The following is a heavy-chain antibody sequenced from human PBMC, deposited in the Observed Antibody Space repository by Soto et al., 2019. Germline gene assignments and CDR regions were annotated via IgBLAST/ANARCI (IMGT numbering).Heavy chain of an antibody. CDR3: ARGRWLRLLDY. D-gene: IGHD5-12*01. CDR2: IYSGGST. Sequence: EVQLVESGGGFVQPGGSLRLSCAASGFTVSSFYMSWVRQAPGEGLRWVSIIYSGGSTYYADSVKGRFTVSRDNSKNTLFLQMNSLRAEDTAVYYCARGRWLRLLDYWGQGTLVTVSS. V-gene: IGHV3-66*01. J-gene: IGHJ4*02. CDR1: GFTVSSFY.